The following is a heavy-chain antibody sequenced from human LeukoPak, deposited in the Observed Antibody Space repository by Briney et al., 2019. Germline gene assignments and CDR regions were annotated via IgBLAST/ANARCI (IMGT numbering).Heavy chain of an antibody. CDR3: AKDPTMSRLYYFEY. D-gene: IGHD6-25*01. CDR2: IRYDGSNK. V-gene: IGHV3-30*02. J-gene: IGHJ4*02. CDR1: GFTFSSYG. Sequence: GGSLRLSCAASGFTFSSYGIHWVRQAPGKGLEWVAFIRYDGSNKYYADSVKGRITISRDNSKNTLYLQMSSLRADDTAAYYCAKDPTMSRLYYFEYWGQGSLVTVSS.